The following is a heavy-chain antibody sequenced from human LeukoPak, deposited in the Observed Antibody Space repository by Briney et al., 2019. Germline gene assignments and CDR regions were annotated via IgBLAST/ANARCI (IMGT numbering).Heavy chain of an antibody. CDR3: ARGWGYYGSGTYYNAIDY. CDR2: IYYTGST. J-gene: IGHJ4*02. CDR1: GGSISSYY. Sequence: PSETLSLTCTVSGGSISSYYWSWIRQSPGKGLEWIGYIYYTGSTTYNPSLKSRVTISVDTSKNQFSLRLSSVTAADTAVYYCARGWGYYGSGTYYNAIDYWGQGTLVTVSS. D-gene: IGHD3-10*01. V-gene: IGHV4-59*01.